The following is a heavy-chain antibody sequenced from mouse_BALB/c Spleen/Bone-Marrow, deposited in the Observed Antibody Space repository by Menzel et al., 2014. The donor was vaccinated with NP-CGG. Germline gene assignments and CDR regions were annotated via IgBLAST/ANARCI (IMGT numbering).Heavy chain of an antibody. D-gene: IGHD2-4*01. CDR2: INAKGDTT. CDR1: GFTFSSYG. Sequence: EVNVVESGGGLVQPGESLKLSCAASGFTFSSYGMSWVRQTAGKRLEMIATINAKGDTTYHPDSVKGRFTISRDNVNNTLYLQRSNLTSEDSAMYYCARGYDYSSGFAYWGQGTLVTVSA. J-gene: IGHJ3*01. V-gene: IGHV5-6-3*01. CDR3: ARGYDYSSGFAY.